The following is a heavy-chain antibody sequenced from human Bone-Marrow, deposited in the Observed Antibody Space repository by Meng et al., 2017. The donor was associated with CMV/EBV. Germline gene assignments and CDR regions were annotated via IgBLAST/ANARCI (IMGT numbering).Heavy chain of an antibody. CDR1: GGSISSYY. V-gene: IGHV4-59*12. D-gene: IGHD3-10*01. Sequence: SETLSLTCTVSGGSISSYYWSWIRQPPGKGLEWIGYIYYSGSTNYNPSLKSRVTISVDTSKNQFSLKLSSVTAADTAVYYCARGRSTMVRGVIIDYWGQGTLVTVSS. J-gene: IGHJ4*02. CDR2: IYYSGST. CDR3: ARGRSTMVRGVIIDY.